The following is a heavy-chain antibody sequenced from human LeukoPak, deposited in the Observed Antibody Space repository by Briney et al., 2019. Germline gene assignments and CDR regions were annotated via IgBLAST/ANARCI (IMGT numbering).Heavy chain of an antibody. Sequence: SETLSLTCVIYGGSFSGYYWSRIRQPPGKGLEWIGEINHSGSTNYNPSLKSRVTISVDTSKNQFSLKLSSVTAADTAVYYCAAHPPEGNYYDSSGYYSYFDFWGQGTLVTVSS. CDR3: AAHPPEGNYYDSSGYYSYFDF. J-gene: IGHJ4*02. CDR2: INHSGST. V-gene: IGHV4-34*01. CDR1: GGSFSGYY. D-gene: IGHD3-22*01.